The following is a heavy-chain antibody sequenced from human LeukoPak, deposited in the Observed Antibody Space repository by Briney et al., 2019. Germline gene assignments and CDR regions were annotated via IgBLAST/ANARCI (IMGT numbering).Heavy chain of an antibody. D-gene: IGHD6-13*01. Sequence: SETLSLTCTVSGGSINFYYWSWIRQPAGKGLEWIGRIYSTGSTNCSPSLKSRVTMSVDESKSQFSLNLSSVTAADTAVYYCARGIADPYSFDSWGQGTLVTVSS. CDR3: ARGIADPYSFDS. V-gene: IGHV4-4*07. CDR1: GGSINFYY. CDR2: IYSTGST. J-gene: IGHJ4*02.